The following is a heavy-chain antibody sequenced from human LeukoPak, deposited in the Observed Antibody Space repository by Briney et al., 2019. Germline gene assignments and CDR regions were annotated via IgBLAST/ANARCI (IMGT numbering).Heavy chain of an antibody. J-gene: IGHJ4*02. CDR3: AKDLFGGPARAYFDY. CDR1: GFTFSIYP. V-gene: IGHV3-23*01. CDR2: ISGSGIHA. Sequence: GGSLRLSCAASGFTFSIYPSTWVRQAPGKGLEWVSSISGSGIHAYYSNSVEGRFITSRDNSKNTLFLQMNSLRADDTAVYYCAKDLFGGPARAYFDYWGQGALVTVSS. D-gene: IGHD3-16*01.